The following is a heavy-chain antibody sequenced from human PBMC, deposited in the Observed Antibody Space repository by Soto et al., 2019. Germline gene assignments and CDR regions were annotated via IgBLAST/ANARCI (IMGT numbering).Heavy chain of an antibody. V-gene: IGHV4-34*01. Sequence: SETLSLTCAVYGGSFSGYYWSWIRQPPGKGLEWIGEINHSGSTDYNPSLKSRVTISVDTSKNQFSLKLSSVTAADTAVYYCARVSNYDFWSGYYTGEGYYYGMDVWGQGTTVTVSS. CDR2: INHSGST. J-gene: IGHJ6*02. D-gene: IGHD3-3*01. CDR1: GGSFSGYY. CDR3: ARVSNYDFWSGYYTGEGYYYGMDV.